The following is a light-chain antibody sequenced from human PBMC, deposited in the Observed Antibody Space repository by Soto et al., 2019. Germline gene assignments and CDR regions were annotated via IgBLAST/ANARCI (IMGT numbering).Light chain of an antibody. J-gene: IGKJ5*01. Sequence: EIVLTQSPGTLSLSPGERATLSCRASQSVGASYLAWYQQKPGQAPRLLIYGASTRATGIPDRFSGSGSETDFTLSISRLEPEDFALYYCQHYGRSPITFGQGTRLRL. CDR3: QHYGRSPIT. V-gene: IGKV3-20*01. CDR2: GAS. CDR1: QSVGASY.